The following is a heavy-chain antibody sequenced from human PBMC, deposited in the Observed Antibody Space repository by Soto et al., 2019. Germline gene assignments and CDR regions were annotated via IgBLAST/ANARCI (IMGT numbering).Heavy chain of an antibody. V-gene: IGHV3-33*01. CDR1: GFTVSSYG. CDR3: ARDLQDIVVVVAAGGGYFDY. D-gene: IGHD2-15*01. J-gene: IGHJ4*02. CDR2: IWYDGSNK. Sequence: QVQLVESGGGVVQPGRSLRLSCAASGFTVSSYGMHGVRQAPGKGLEWVAVIWYDGSNKYYADSVKGRFTISRDNSKNTLYLQMNSLRAEDTAVYYCARDLQDIVVVVAAGGGYFDYWGQGTLVTVSS.